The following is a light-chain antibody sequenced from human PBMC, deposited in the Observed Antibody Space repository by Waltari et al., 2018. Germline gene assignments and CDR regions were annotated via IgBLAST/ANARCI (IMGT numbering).Light chain of an antibody. CDR2: TTS. CDR3: QQFGGSPMYT. V-gene: IGKV3-20*01. CDR1: QSVHSTY. J-gene: IGKJ2*01. Sequence: EVVLTQSPGTLSLSPGERATLSCRASQSVHSTYLAWYQQKPGQAPTLLIYTTSTRATGIPDRFSGSGTGTDFSLNINILEPGDSAVYYCQQFGGSPMYTFGLGTKLEIK.